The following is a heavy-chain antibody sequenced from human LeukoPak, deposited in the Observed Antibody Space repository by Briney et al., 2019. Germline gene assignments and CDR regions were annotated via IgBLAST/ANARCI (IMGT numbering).Heavy chain of an antibody. CDR3: ARGPYGDYIDAFDY. CDR2: ISDSSRKI. D-gene: IGHD4-17*01. CDR1: GFTFSTYS. V-gene: IGHV3-48*01. Sequence: PGGSLRLSCAASGFTFSTYSMNWVRQASGKGLEWVSYISDSSRKIYYADSVKGRFTISRDNAKNSLYLQMNSLRAEDTAVYYCARGPYGDYIDAFDYWGQGTLVTVSS. J-gene: IGHJ4*02.